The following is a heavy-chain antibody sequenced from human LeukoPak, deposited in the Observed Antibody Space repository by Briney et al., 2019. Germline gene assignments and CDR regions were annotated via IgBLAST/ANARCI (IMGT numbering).Heavy chain of an antibody. J-gene: IGHJ4*02. CDR3: ARSLPYGTTWYGRSDF. V-gene: IGHV3-7*03. CDR2: IRQDGDTK. Sequence: GGSLRLSCAASGLPFNAYWMTWVRQAPGKGLEWVANIRQDGDTKYYVDSVKGRFTISRDNAMNSLYLQMNSLRAEDTAIYYCARSLPYGTTWYGRSDFWGQGTLVTVSS. CDR1: GLPFNAYW. D-gene: IGHD6-13*01.